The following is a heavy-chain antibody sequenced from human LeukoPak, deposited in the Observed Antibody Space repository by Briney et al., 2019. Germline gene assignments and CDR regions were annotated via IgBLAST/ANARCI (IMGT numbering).Heavy chain of an antibody. CDR1: GFTFSDYY. V-gene: IGHV3-11*01. Sequence: PGGSLRLSCAASGFTFSDYYVSWIRQAPGKGLEWVSYISSSGSTIYYADSVKGRFTISRDNAKNSLYLQMNSLRAEDTAVYYCARDYAAAPPGPGFDYWGQGTLVTVSS. CDR3: ARDYAAAPPGPGFDY. D-gene: IGHD3-16*01. CDR2: ISSSGSTI. J-gene: IGHJ4*02.